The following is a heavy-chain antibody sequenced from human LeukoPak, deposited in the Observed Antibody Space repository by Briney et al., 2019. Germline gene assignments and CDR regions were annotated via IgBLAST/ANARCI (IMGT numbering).Heavy chain of an antibody. CDR3: ASASSGWVTVGY. CDR1: GFAFSSYS. J-gene: IGHJ4*02. Sequence: GGSLRLSCAASGFAFSSYSMNRVRQAPGKGLEWVSYISSSSSTIYYADSVKGRFTISRDNAKNSLYLQMNSLRAEDTAVYYCASASSGWVTVGYWGQGTLVTVSS. CDR2: ISSSSSTI. D-gene: IGHD6-19*01. V-gene: IGHV3-48*01.